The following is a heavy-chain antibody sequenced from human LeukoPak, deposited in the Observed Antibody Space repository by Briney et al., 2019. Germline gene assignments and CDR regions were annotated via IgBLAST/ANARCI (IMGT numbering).Heavy chain of an antibody. CDR1: GYTFTSYY. V-gene: IGHV1-46*01. CDR3: AREEAAGQYYYYYYYMDV. CDR2: INPSGGST. J-gene: IGHJ6*03. Sequence: ASVKVSCKASGYTFTSYYMHWVRQALGQGLEWMGIINPSGGSTSHAQKFHGRVTMTRDTSTSTVYMELSSLRSEDTAVYYCAREEAAGQYYYYYYYMDVWGKGTTVTVSS. D-gene: IGHD6-13*01.